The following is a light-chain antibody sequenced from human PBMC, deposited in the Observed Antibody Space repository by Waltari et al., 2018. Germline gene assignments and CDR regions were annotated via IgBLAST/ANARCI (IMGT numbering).Light chain of an antibody. J-gene: IGKJ4*01. Sequence: PGETATLSCRASKSISSFLAWSQQKPGQRPRLLIYDASHSATGIPARFSGAGSGTDFTLTIDHLELEDFAVYYCQQRALWPLTFGGGTKVQIK. CDR2: DAS. CDR1: KSISSF. V-gene: IGKV3-11*01. CDR3: QQRALWPLT.